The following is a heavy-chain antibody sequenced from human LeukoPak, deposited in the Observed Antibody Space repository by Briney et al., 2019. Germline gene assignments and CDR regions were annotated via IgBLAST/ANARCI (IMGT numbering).Heavy chain of an antibody. CDR2: IYYSGST. V-gene: IGHV4-59*08. CDR1: GGSISSYY. Sequence: SETPSLTCTVSGGSISSYYWSWIRQPPGKGLEWIGYIYYSGSTNYNPSLKSRVTISVDTSKNQFSLKLSSVTAADTAVYYCARFPGYDSSGYYYEYAFDIWGQGTMVTVSS. D-gene: IGHD3-22*01. CDR3: ARFPGYDSSGYYYEYAFDI. J-gene: IGHJ3*02.